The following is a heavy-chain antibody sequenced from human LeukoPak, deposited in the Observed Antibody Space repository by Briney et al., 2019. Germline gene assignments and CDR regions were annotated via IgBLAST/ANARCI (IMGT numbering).Heavy chain of an antibody. CDR1: GFTFSTYW. Sequence: PGGSLRLSCAASGFTFSTYWMHWVRQAPGKGLVWVSRTNNDGSNTNYADSVKGRFTISRDNAKNTLYLQMNSLRAEDTAVYYCARPSVAGPYFDFWGQGTLVTVSS. CDR2: TNNDGSNT. D-gene: IGHD6-19*01. J-gene: IGHJ4*02. CDR3: ARPSVAGPYFDF. V-gene: IGHV3-74*01.